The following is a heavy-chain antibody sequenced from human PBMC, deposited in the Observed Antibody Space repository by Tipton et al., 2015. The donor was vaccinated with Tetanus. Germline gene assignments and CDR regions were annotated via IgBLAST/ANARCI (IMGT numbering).Heavy chain of an antibody. J-gene: IGHJ6*02. CDR1: GYTFNNHD. CDR2: MNPKGGTI. Sequence: QVQLVQSGAEVKEPGASVTVSCKASGYTFNNHDIFWVRQATGQGLEWLGWMNPKGGTIGSAQKFQGRFTMTRDTSINTAYMELTSLTSEDTAVYYCARGVEFAHYGMDVWDQGP. CDR3: ARGVEFAHYGMDV. V-gene: IGHV1-8*01.